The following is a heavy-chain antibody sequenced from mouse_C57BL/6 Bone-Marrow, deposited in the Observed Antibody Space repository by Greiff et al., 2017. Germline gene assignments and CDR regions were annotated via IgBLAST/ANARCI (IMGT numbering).Heavy chain of an antibody. J-gene: IGHJ1*03. V-gene: IGHV1-50*01. CDR2: IVPSDSYT. CDR1: GYTFTSYW. D-gene: IGHD1-1*01. CDR3: AREGNYGSSYVGYFDV. Sequence: VQLQQPGAELVKPGASVKLSCKASGYTFTSYWMQWVKQRPGQGLEWIGEIVPSDSYTNYNQKFKGKATLTVDTSSSTAYMQLSSLTSEDSAVYYCAREGNYGSSYVGYFDVWGTGTTVTVSS.